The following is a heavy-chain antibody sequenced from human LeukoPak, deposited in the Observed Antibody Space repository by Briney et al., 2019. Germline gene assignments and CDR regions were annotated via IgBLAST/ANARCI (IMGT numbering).Heavy chain of an antibody. CDR1: GFTFSSYS. CDR2: ISYDGSNK. D-gene: IGHD4-17*01. J-gene: IGHJ4*02. CDR3: AKGHGDYGLCFDY. Sequence: GGSLRLSCAASGFTFSSYSMHWVRQAPGKGLEWVAVISYDGSNKYYADSVKGRFTISRDNSKNTLYLQMNSLRAEDTAVYYCAKGHGDYGLCFDYWGQGTLVTVSS. V-gene: IGHV3-30*18.